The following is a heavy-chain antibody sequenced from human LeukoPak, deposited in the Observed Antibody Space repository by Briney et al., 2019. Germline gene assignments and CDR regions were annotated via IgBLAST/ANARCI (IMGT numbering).Heavy chain of an antibody. CDR3: ARKGLWSEIHH. D-gene: IGHD4/OR15-4a*01. CDR2: INHSGST. V-gene: IGHV4-34*01. CDR1: GGSFSGYY. J-gene: IGHJ1*01. Sequence: SETLSLTCAVYGGSFSGYYWSWIRQPPGKGLEWIGEINHSGSTNYNPSLKSRVTISVDTSKNQFSLKLSSVTAADTAVYYCARKGLWSEIHHWGQGTLVTVSS.